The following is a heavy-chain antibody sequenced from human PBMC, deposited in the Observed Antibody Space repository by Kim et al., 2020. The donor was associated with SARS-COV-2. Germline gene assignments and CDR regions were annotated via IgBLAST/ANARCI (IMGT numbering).Heavy chain of an antibody. Sequence: GGSLRLSCAASGFTFSTYSINWVRQAPGKGLEWVSYISSASSTIYYADSVRGRFTISRDNAKNSLYLQMNSLRDEDTAVYYCARGLIASFDYWGQGTLVT. D-gene: IGHD6-19*01. CDR1: GFTFSTYS. V-gene: IGHV3-48*02. J-gene: IGHJ4*02. CDR2: ISSASSTI. CDR3: ARGLIASFDY.